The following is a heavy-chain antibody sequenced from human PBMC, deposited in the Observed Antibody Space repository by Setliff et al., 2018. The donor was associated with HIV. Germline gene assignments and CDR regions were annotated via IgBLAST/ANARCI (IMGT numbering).Heavy chain of an antibody. CDR3: AKDHAGGGYHDILPPS. CDR2: VSGSGATT. D-gene: IGHD3-9*01. J-gene: IGHJ3*01. CDR1: GFTFRNSA. V-gene: IGHV3-23*01. Sequence: GGSPRLSCVASGFTFRNSAVSWIRQAPGKGLQWVSAVSGSGATTYYAASVKGRFTISRDNLKSMVYLQMNSLRAEDTAIYYCAKDHAGGGYHDILPPSWGQGTMVTVSS.